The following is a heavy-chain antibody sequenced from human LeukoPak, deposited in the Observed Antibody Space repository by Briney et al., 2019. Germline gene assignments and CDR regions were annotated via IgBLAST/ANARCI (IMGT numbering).Heavy chain of an antibody. D-gene: IGHD6-13*01. J-gene: IGHJ5*02. CDR1: GGSFSGYY. CDR3: ARRRPIAADGRKGNWFDP. V-gene: IGHV4-34*01. Sequence: PSETLSLTCAVCGGSFSGYYWSWIRQPPGKGLEWIGEINHSGSTNYNPSLKSRVTISVDTSKNQFSLKLSSVTAADTAVYYCARRRPIAADGRKGNWFDPWGQGTLVTVSS. CDR2: INHSGST.